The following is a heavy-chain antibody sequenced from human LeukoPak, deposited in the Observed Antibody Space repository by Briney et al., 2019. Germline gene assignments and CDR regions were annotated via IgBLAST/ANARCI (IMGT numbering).Heavy chain of an antibody. CDR3: ARGSYRIAAAWFDP. V-gene: IGHV1-8*03. Sequence: ASVKVSCKSSVYTFTSYDINWVRQATGQGLEWVGWMNPNSGNTGYAQKFQGRVTITRNTSISTAYMELSSLRSEDTAVYYCARGSYRIAAAWFDPWGQGTLVTVSS. D-gene: IGHD6-13*01. J-gene: IGHJ5*02. CDR1: VYTFTSYD. CDR2: MNPNSGNT.